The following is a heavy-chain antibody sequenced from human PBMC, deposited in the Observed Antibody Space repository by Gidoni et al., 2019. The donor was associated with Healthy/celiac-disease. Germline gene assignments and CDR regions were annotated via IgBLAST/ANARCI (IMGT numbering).Heavy chain of an antibody. CDR3: AKEGSYDFWSGYYYYYGMDV. J-gene: IGHJ6*02. CDR2: ISGSGGST. D-gene: IGHD3-3*01. V-gene: IGHV3-23*01. Sequence: EVQLLEPGGGLVQSGGSLRLSCAASGFTFSSYAMSWVRQAPGKGLEWVSAISGSGGSTYYADSVKGRFTISRDNSKNTLYLKMNSLRAEDTAVYYCAKEGSYDFWSGYYYYYGMDVWGQGTTVTVSS. CDR1: GFTFSSYA.